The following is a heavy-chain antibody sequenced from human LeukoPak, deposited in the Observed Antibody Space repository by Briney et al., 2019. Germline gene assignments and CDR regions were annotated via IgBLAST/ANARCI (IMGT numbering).Heavy chain of an antibody. J-gene: IGHJ3*01. CDR3: ARDVYCTNGVCYHP. Sequence: GGSLRLSCADSGFTFSSYEMNWVRQAPGKGLEWVPYISSSGSTIYYADSVKGRFTISRDNAKNSLYLQMNSLRAEDTAVYYCARDVYCTNGVCYHPWGQGTMVTVSS. V-gene: IGHV3-48*03. CDR2: ISSSGSTI. D-gene: IGHD2-8*01. CDR1: GFTFSSYE.